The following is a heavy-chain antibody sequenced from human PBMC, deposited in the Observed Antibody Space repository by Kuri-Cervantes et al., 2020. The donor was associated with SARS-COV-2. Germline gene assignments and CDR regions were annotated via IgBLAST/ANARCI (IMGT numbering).Heavy chain of an antibody. CDR2: MNPNSGNT. J-gene: IGHJ6*03. CDR3: ARGPTFPYYYYMDV. V-gene: IGHV1-8*03. CDR1: GYTFTSYD. Sequence: ASVKVSCKASGYTFTSYDINWVRQATGQGLEWMGWMNPNSGNTGYAQKFQGRVTITRNTSISTAYMELSSLRSEDTAVYYCARGPTFPYYYYMDVWGEGTTVTVSS.